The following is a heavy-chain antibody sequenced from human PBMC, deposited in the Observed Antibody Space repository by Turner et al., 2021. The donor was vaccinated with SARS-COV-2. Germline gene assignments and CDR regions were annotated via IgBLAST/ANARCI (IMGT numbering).Heavy chain of an antibody. V-gene: IGHV1-3*01. CDR2: INAGNGNT. CDR1: GYTLTTYA. J-gene: IGHJ6*02. CDR3: ASGSIVRGVIYGYYYGMDV. Sequence: QVQLVQSGAEVKKPGASVKVSCKAPGYTLTTYAMHWVRQAPGQRHGWMGGINAGNGNTKETQKYQGRVTITRDTSASTAYMELSSQRSEDTAVYYCASGSIVRGVIYGYYYGMDVWGQGTTVTVSS. D-gene: IGHD3-10*01.